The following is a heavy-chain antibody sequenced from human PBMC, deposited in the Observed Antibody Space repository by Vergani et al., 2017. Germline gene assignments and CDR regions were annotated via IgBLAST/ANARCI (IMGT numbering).Heavy chain of an antibody. J-gene: IGHJ4*02. D-gene: IGHD3-16*02. CDR1: GYTFTSYA. CDR2: INAGNGNT. CDR3: AREGFYDYVXGSYRLRGGYYFDY. Sequence: QVQLVQSGAEVKKPGASVKVSCKASGYTFTSYAMHWVRQAPGQRLEWMGWINAGNGNTKYSLKFQGRVTITRDTSASTAYMELSSLRSEDTAVYYCAREGFYDYVXGSYRLRGGYYFDYWGQGTLVTVSS. V-gene: IGHV1-3*01.